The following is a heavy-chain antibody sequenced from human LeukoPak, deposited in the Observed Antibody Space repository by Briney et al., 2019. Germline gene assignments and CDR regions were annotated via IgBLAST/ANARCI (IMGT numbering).Heavy chain of an antibody. CDR3: ANIVVVPAANFDY. CDR2: IYYSGST. J-gene: IGHJ4*02. V-gene: IGHV4-39*01. Sequence: SETLSLTCTVSGGSTSSSSYYWGWIRQPPGKGLEWIGSIYYSGSTYYNPSLKSRVTISVDTSKNQFSLKLSSVTAADTAVYYCANIVVVPAANFDYWGQGTLVTVSS. CDR1: GGSTSSSSYY. D-gene: IGHD2-2*01.